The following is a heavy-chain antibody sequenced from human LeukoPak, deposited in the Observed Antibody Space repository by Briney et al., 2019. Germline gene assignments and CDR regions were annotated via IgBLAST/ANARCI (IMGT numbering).Heavy chain of an antibody. CDR1: GFTFDDYA. J-gene: IGHJ3*02. D-gene: IGHD3-10*01. V-gene: IGHV3-9*01. Sequence: GGSLRLSCAASGFTFDDYAMHWVRQAPGKGLEWVSGISWNSGSIGYADSVKGRFTISRDNAKNSLYLQMNSLRAEDTALYYCAREGMVRGPEQGEPPLWGAFDIWGQGTMVTVSS. CDR2: ISWNSGSI. CDR3: AREGMVRGPEQGEPPLWGAFDI.